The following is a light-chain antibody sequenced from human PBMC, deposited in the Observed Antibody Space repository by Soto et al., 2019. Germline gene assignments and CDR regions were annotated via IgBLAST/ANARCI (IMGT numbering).Light chain of an antibody. V-gene: IGKV3-20*01. CDR2: GAS. CDR3: QQYGNPPPNA. Sequence: EIVLTQSPGTLSLSPGERATLSCRASQSISSSYLAWYQQKPGQAPKVLIYGASSRATGIPDRFSGSGSVTDFTLTISILEPEDFAVYFCQQYGNPPPNAFGQGTKVEIK. J-gene: IGKJ2*01. CDR1: QSISSSY.